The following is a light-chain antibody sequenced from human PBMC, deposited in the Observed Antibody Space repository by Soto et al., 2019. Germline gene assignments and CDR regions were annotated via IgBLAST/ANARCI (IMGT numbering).Light chain of an antibody. V-gene: IGLV2-14*03. CDR1: SSDVGGYNE. CDR3: SSHAAGSTLI. Sequence: QSALTQPASVSGSPGQSTTISCTGTSSDVGGYNEVSWYQQRPGKAPKLMIYDVTNRPSGVSNRFSGSKSGNTASLNISGLQAEDEAYYYCSSHAAGSTLIFGGGTKVTVL. J-gene: IGLJ2*01. CDR2: DVT.